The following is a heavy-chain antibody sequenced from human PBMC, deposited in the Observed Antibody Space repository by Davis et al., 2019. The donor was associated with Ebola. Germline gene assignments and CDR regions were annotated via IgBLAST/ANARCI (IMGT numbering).Heavy chain of an antibody. V-gene: IGHV1-46*01. D-gene: IGHD6-19*01. CDR3: ARDLNFIAVAGTNYYYYMDV. CDR2: FNPSGFTT. Sequence: ASVKVSCKAAGYTFTHFYIHWVRQAPGQGLEWVGMFNPSGFTTKSAQRFQGRVAMTRDTSTSTVYMQLNSLSSDDTAVYYCARDLNFIAVAGTNYYYYMDVWGKGTTVTVSS. CDR1: GYTFTHFY. J-gene: IGHJ6*03.